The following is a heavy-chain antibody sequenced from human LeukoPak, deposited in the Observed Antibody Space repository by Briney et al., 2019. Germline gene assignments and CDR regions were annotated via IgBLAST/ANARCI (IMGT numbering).Heavy chain of an antibody. CDR1: GFTFSSYW. CDR3: ARVGPAAVQRGYYYYMDV. J-gene: IGHJ6*03. D-gene: IGHD6-13*01. V-gene: IGHV3-74*01. CDR2: MKGDGSDT. Sequence: GGSLRLSCVASGFTFSSYWMYWVRQDPGKGLVWVSGMKGDGSDTTYADSVKGRFTISRDNAKNTVYLQMNSLRAEDTAVYYCARVGPAAVQRGYYYYMDVWGKGTTVTVSS.